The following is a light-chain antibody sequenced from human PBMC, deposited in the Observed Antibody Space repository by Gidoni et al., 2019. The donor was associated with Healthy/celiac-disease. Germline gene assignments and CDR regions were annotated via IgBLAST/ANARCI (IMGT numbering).Light chain of an antibody. CDR1: TGPVTSGHY. CDR3: LLSYSGAWV. J-gene: IGLJ3*02. CDR2: DTS. Sequence: QAVVNQEPSLTVSQGGTVTLTCGSSTGPVTSGHYPYWFQQKPGQAPRTLIDDTSNKHSWTPARFSGSLLGGKAALTLSGAQPEDEAEYYCLLSYSGAWVFGGGTKLTVL. V-gene: IGLV7-46*01.